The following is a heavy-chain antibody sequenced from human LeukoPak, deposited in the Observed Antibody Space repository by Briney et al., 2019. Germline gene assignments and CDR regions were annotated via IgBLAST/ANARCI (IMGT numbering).Heavy chain of an antibody. CDR3: ARDKNWNGDYFDY. D-gene: IGHD1-1*01. CDR2: ISYDGRNK. J-gene: IGHJ4*02. CDR1: GFTFSSYA. Sequence: GGSLRLSCAASGFTFSSYAMHWVRQAPGKGLEWVAVISYDGRNKYYADSVKGRFTISRDNSKNTLYLQMNSLRAEDTAVYYCARDKNWNGDYFDYWGQGTLVTVSS. V-gene: IGHV3-30*04.